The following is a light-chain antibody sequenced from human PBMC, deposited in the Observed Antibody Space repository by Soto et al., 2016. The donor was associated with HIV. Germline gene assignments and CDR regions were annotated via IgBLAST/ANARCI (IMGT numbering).Light chain of an antibody. J-gene: IGLJ1*01. Sequence: SSELTQDPAVSVALGQTVRITCQGDSLRSYYANWYQQKPGQAPVLVIYGKNNRPSGIPDRLSGSSSGNTASLTITGAQAEDEADYYCNSRDSSGNHHYVFGTGTKVTVL. CDR1: SLRSYY. V-gene: IGLV3-19*01. CDR3: NSRDSSGNHHYV. CDR2: GKN.